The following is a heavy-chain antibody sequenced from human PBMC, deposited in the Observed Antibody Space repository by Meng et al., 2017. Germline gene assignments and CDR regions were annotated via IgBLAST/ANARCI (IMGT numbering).Heavy chain of an antibody. CDR2: IIPIFGTA. CDR3: ARDESYIAVAGPNGFDP. Sequence: QVEVVQSGGEVKKPGSSVKVPCKASGGTFSSYAISWVRQAPGQGLEWMGGIIPIFGTANYAQKFQGRVTITADESTSTAYMELSSLRSEDTAVYYCARDESYIAVAGPNGFDPWGQGTLVTVSS. J-gene: IGHJ5*02. D-gene: IGHD6-19*01. V-gene: IGHV1-69*01. CDR1: GGTFSSYA.